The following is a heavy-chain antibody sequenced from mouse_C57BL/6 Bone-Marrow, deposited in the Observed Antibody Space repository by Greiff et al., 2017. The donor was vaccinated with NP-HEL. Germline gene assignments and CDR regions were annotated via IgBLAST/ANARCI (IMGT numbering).Heavy chain of an antibody. J-gene: IGHJ3*01. CDR2: IDPENGDT. Sequence: EVQLQQSGAELVRPGASVKLSCTASGFNIKDDYMHWVKQRPEQGLEWIGWIDPENGDTEYASKFQGKATITADTSSNTAYLQLSSQTSEDTAVYYCTTGSSSSWFAYWGQGTLVTVSA. V-gene: IGHV14-4*01. D-gene: IGHD1-1*01. CDR1: GFNIKDDY. CDR3: TTGSSSSWFAY.